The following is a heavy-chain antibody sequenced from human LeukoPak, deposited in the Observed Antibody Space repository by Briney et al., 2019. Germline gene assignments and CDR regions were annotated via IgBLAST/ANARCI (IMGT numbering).Heavy chain of an antibody. CDR1: GFAFSSYW. Sequence: GGSLRLSFAASGFAFSSYWRDWVRQAPGKGLVWGSRISSDGKSTSYADSVQGRFTISRDHAKSTLYLQMNSLRAEDTAVYYCARDVDCINGVCYDQFDYWGQGTLVTVPS. V-gene: IGHV3-74*01. CDR3: ARDVDCINGVCYDQFDY. D-gene: IGHD2-8*01. CDR2: ISSDGKST. J-gene: IGHJ4*02.